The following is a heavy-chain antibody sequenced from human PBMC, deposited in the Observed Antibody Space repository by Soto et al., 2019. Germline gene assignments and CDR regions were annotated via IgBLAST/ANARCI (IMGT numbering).Heavy chain of an antibody. CDR1: GFTFSDYY. CDR3: ARDLLGTQNY. V-gene: IGHV3-11*06. J-gene: IGHJ4*02. D-gene: IGHD3-16*01. CDR2: ISSSSSYT. Sequence: SGGSLRLSCAASGFTFSDYYMSWIRQAPGKGLEWVSYISSSSSYTNYADSVKGRFTISRDNAKNSLYLQMNSLRAEDTAVYYCARDLLGTQNYWGQGTLVTVSS.